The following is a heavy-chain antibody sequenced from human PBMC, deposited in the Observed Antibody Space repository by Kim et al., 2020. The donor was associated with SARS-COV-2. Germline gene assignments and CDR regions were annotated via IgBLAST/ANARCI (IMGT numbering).Heavy chain of an antibody. Sequence: SVKVSCKASGGTFSSYAISWVRQAPGQGLEWMGGIIPIFGTANYAQKFQGRVTITADESTSTAYMELSSLRSEDTAVYYCARQYYYDSSGYYQQYYFDYWGQGTLGTVSS. CDR2: IIPIFGTA. CDR3: ARQYYYDSSGYYQQYYFDY. D-gene: IGHD3-22*01. V-gene: IGHV1-69*13. CDR1: GGTFSSYA. J-gene: IGHJ4*02.